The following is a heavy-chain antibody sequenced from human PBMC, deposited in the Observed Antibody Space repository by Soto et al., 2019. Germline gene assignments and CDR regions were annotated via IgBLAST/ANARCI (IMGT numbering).Heavy chain of an antibody. V-gene: IGHV4-39*01. J-gene: IGHJ5*02. CDR2: IDYSGDA. CDR3: ARHHVLVVEP. D-gene: IGHD2-15*01. Sequence: QLQLQETGPGLVRPSETLSLTCTVSGGSINSSSYYWGWIRQPPGKGLEWIGSIDYSGDAYYNPPLKSRVTISIDTSKNQFSLKPFSVTAADTAVYYCARHHVLVVEPWGQGTLVTVSS. CDR1: GGSINSSSYY.